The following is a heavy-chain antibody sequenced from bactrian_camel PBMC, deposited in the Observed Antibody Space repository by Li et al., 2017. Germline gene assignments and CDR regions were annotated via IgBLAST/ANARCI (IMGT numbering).Heavy chain of an antibody. Sequence: VQLVESGGDTVQAGGSLKLSCVASGTALNRCGMEWYRQAPGKDREHVATLLRGGHTNYAESVKGRFTISEDNPKNTLYLQMDSLKSDDTAVYYCAMRLGTYWNDKCEVAHWGQGTQVTVS. CDR1: GTALNRCG. D-gene: IGHD3*01. CDR3: AMRLGTYWNDKCEVAH. J-gene: IGHJ4*01. CDR2: LLRGGHT. V-gene: IGHV3S55*01.